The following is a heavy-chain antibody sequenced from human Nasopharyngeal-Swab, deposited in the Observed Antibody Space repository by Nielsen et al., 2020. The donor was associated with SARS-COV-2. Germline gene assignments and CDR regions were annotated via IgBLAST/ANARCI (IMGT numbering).Heavy chain of an antibody. CDR1: GGSISSYY. V-gene: IGHV4-59*01. D-gene: IGHD1-26*01. J-gene: IGHJ6*02. CDR3: ARWLVGATKDHGMDV. Sequence: SETLSLTCTVSGGSISSYYWSWIRQPPGKGLEWIGYIYYSGSTNYNPSLKSRVTISVDTSKNQFSLKLSSVTAADTAVYYCARWLVGATKDHGMDVWGQGTTVTVSS. CDR2: IYYSGST.